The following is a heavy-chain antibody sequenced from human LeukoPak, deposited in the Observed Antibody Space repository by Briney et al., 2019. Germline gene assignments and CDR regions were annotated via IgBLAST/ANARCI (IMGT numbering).Heavy chain of an antibody. CDR2: IYYSGST. J-gene: IGHJ3*02. V-gene: IGHV4-59*01. D-gene: IGHD2-2*01. CDR3: ARDSQGYCSSTSRVTGAFDI. CDR1: GGSISSYY. Sequence: SETLSLTCTVSGGSISSYYWSWIRQPPGKGLEWIGYIYYSGSTNYNPSLKSRVTISVDTSKNQFSLKLSSVTAADTAVYYCARDSQGYCSSTSRVTGAFDIWGQGTMVTVSS.